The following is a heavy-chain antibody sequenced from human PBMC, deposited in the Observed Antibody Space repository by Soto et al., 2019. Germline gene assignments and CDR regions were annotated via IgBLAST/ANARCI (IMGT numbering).Heavy chain of an antibody. CDR3: AKDQRALEGTFDH. CDR1: AFSLTSCS. CDR2: LSRSGGAT. J-gene: IGHJ4*02. D-gene: IGHD1-1*01. Sequence: PGGSLRLSCVTSAFSLTSCSMSWVRQTPGKGLEWVSALSRSGGATYYADSVKGRFTISRDNSKNMLYLQMDSLRAEDTAVYYCAKDQRALEGTFDHWGQGILVTVSS. V-gene: IGHV3-23*01.